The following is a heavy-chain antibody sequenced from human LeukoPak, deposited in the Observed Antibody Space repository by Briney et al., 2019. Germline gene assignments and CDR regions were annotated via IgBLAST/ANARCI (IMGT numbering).Heavy chain of an antibody. V-gene: IGHV4-31*03. J-gene: IGHJ4*02. Sequence: PSETLSLTCTVSGGSISSGGYYWSWSRQHPGKGLEWLGYIYYCGSTYYNPSLKSRVTISVDTSKNQFSLKLSSVTAADTAVYYCARDTSGYGLFDYWGQGTLVTVSS. CDR2: IYYCGST. CDR1: GGSISSGGYY. CDR3: ARDTSGYGLFDY. D-gene: IGHD5-12*01.